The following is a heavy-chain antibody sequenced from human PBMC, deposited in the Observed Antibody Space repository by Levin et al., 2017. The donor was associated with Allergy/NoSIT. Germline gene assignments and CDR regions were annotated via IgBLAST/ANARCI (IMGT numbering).Heavy chain of an antibody. CDR1: GYTFTSYD. D-gene: IGHD6-13*01. J-gene: IGHJ6*03. CDR3: ARGRYSSSWLLYYYYYMDG. Sequence: GESLKISCKASGYTFTSYDINWVRQATGQGLEWMGWMNPNSGNTGYAQKFQGRVTMTRNTSISTAYMELSSLRSEDTAVYYCARGRYSSSWLLYYYYYMDGWGKGTTVTVSS. CDR2: MNPNSGNT. V-gene: IGHV1-8*01.